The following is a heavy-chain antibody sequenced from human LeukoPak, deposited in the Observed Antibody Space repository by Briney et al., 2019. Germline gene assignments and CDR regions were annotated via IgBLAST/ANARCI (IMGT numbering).Heavy chain of an antibody. CDR1: GYSISSGYY. Sequence: SETLSLTCTVSGYSISSGYYWGWIRQPPGKGLEWIGSIYYSGSTYYNPSLKSRVTISVDTSKNQFSLKLSSVTAADTAVYYCARETYYYDSSGYYPFDPWGQGTLVTVSS. CDR3: ARETYYYDSSGYYPFDP. V-gene: IGHV4-38-2*02. J-gene: IGHJ5*02. CDR2: IYYSGST. D-gene: IGHD3-22*01.